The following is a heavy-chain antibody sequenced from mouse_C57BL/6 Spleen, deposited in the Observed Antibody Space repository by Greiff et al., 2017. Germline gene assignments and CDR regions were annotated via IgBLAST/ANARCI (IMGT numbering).Heavy chain of an antibody. Sequence: EVKLVESEGGLVQPGSSMKLSCTASGFTFSDYYMAWVRQVPEKGLEWVANINYDGSSTYYLDSLKSRFIISRDNAKNILYLQMSSLKSEDTATYYCARIYYYGSYAMDYWGQGTSVTVSS. V-gene: IGHV5-16*01. CDR2: INYDGSST. CDR1: GFTFSDYY. CDR3: ARIYYYGSYAMDY. J-gene: IGHJ4*01. D-gene: IGHD1-1*01.